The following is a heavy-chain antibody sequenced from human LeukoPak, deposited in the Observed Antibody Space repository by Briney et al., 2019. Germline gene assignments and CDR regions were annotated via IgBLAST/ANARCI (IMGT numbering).Heavy chain of an antibody. J-gene: IGHJ4*02. CDR2: ISGSGGST. CDR1: GFTFRIYW. Sequence: GGSLRLSCAASGFTFRIYWMTWVRQAPGKGLEWVSTISGSGGSTYYADSVKGRFTISRDNSKNTLYLQMNSLRAEDTAVYYCAKVVGLQWLVRANFDYWGQGTLVTVSS. D-gene: IGHD6-19*01. V-gene: IGHV3-23*01. CDR3: AKVVGLQWLVRANFDY.